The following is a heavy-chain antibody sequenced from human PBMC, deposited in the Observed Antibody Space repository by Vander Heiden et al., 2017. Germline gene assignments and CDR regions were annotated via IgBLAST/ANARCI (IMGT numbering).Heavy chain of an antibody. CDR3: AREGYYSFGYYYGMDV. CDR1: GFTLDVSV. CDR2: INWNGGST. J-gene: IGHJ6*02. Sequence: EVQLVESGGGVVRPGGSLRLSCAASGFTLDVSVMSWVRQDPGKGLEWVSGINWNGGSTGYADSVKGRFTISRDNAKNSLYLQMNSLRAEDTALYHCAREGYYSFGYYYGMDVWGQGTTVTVSS. V-gene: IGHV3-20*01. D-gene: IGHD4-4*01.